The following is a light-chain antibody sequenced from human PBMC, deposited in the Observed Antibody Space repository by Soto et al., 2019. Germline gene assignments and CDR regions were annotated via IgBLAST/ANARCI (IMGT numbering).Light chain of an antibody. CDR1: SSDVGTYTY. J-gene: IGLJ2*01. V-gene: IGLV2-14*01. CDR3: SSYSSSSTRVV. Sequence: QSVLTQPASVSGSPGQSITISCTGTSSDVGTYTYVSWYQQHPGKAPKLMIYEVSNRPSGVSNRFSGSKSGNTASLTISGLQAEDEADYYCSSYSSSSTRVVFGGGTKLTVL. CDR2: EVS.